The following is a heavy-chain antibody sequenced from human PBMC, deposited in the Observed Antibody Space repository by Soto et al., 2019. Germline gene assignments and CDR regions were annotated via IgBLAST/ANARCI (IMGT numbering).Heavy chain of an antibody. CDR3: AKQQMGVIRALDY. D-gene: IGHD1-26*01. CDR2: IRETGNT. Sequence: EVQILQSGGGLEQPGGSLRLSCAASGFTFSNYAMSWIRQAPGKGLEWVSTIRETGNTYYADSVRGRFATSRDNSENTLYLQMSSLSGEDTAVYYCAKQQMGVIRALDYWGQGTLVTVSS. V-gene: IGHV3-23*01. CDR1: GFTFSNYA. J-gene: IGHJ4*02.